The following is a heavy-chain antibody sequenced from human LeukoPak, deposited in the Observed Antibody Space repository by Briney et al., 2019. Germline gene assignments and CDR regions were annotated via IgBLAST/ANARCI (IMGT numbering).Heavy chain of an antibody. CDR1: DFSVNNNC. D-gene: IGHD3-10*01. Sequence: QTGGSLRLSCAASDFSVNNNCVDWVRQAPGKGLEWVSCMDNFGIKTYADSVQGRFTVSRDSSRNMVFLQMNSLRVEDTAVYYCAGGKYYGSGTRPGYLGYWGLGTMVTVSS. CDR3: AGGKYYGSGTRPGYLGY. J-gene: IGHJ4*02. V-gene: IGHV3-53*01. CDR2: MDNFGIK.